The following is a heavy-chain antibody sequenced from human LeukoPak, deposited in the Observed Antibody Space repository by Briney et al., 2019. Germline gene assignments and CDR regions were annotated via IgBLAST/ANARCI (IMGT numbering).Heavy chain of an antibody. V-gene: IGHV4-38-2*02. CDR2: INHSGST. CDR1: GYSISSGYY. CDR3: ARSFGRPYSSSWHEEDGPTFDY. Sequence: SETLSLTCTVSGYSISSGYYWGWIRQPPGKGLEWIGSINHSGSTNYNPSLKSRVTISVDTSKNQFSLKLSSVTAADTAVYYCARSFGRPYSSSWHEEDGPTFDYWGQGTLVTVSS. J-gene: IGHJ4*02. D-gene: IGHD6-13*01.